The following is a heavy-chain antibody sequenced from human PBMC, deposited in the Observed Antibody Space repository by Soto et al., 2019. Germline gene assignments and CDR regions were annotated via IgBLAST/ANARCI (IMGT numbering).Heavy chain of an antibody. V-gene: IGHV1-24*01. CDR2: FDPEDGET. J-gene: IGHJ3*02. D-gene: IGHD4-17*01. CDR3: ATVTVTTNDHAFDI. CDR1: GYTLTELS. Sequence: GASVKVSCKVSGYTLTELSMHWVRQAPGKGLEWMGGFDPEDGETIYAQKFQGRVTMTEDASTDTAYMELSSLRSEDTAVYYCATVTVTTNDHAFDIWGQGTMVTVSS.